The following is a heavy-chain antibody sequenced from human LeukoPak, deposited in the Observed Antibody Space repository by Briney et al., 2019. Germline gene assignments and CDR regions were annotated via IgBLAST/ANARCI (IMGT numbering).Heavy chain of an antibody. CDR2: IWYDGSQR. CDR1: GFTFSNHG. CDR3: AKLYTNNWYADY. J-gene: IGHJ4*02. Sequence: PGRSLRLSCAASGFTFSNHGFHWVRQAPGKGLEWVAVIWYDGSQRYYAGSVKGRFTISRDNSKKTVYLQMNSLRAEDTAVYYCAKLYTNNWYADYWGQGTLVTVSS. V-gene: IGHV3-33*03. D-gene: IGHD6-13*01.